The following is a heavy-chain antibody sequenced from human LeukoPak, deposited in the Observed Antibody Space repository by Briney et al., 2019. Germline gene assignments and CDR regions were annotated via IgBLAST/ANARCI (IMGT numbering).Heavy chain of an antibody. J-gene: IGHJ4*02. V-gene: IGHV1-2*02. Sequence: ASVKLSCKASGFTFTGYYMYWVRQAPGQGLECMGWINPNSGGTKYAQKFQGRVTMTRDTSISTIYMELTSLRSDDTAVYYCAREGAAIMVGFDLWGQGNLVTVSS. D-gene: IGHD5-24*01. CDR1: GFTFTGYY. CDR3: AREGAAIMVGFDL. CDR2: INPNSGGT.